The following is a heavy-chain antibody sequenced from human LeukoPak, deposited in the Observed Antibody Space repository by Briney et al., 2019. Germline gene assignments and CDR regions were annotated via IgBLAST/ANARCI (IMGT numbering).Heavy chain of an antibody. CDR3: TSWGDTAAEYFQR. Sequence: GGSLRLSCVVSGFTFNRCWMNWVRQAPGKGLEWVAHINPDGRDTYYVDSVKGRFTISRDNAQNSMYLQMNSLRVEDTAVYYCTSWGDTAAEYFQRWGQGTLVTVSS. CDR2: INPDGRDT. V-gene: IGHV3-7*01. J-gene: IGHJ1*01. CDR1: GFTFNRCW. D-gene: IGHD2-21*02.